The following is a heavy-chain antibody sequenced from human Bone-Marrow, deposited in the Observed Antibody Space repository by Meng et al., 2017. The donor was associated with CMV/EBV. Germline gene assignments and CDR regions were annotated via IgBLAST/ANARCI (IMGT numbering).Heavy chain of an antibody. CDR2: MNPNSDNT. Sequence: ASVKVSCKASGYTFTSYDINWVRQATGQGLEWMGWMNPNSDNTGYAQKFQGRVTMTRNTSISTAYMELSSLRSKDTAVYYCAINGAIYYGDPDFDDWGQGTLVTVSS. V-gene: IGHV1-8*01. CDR3: AINGAIYYGDPDFDD. J-gene: IGHJ4*02. D-gene: IGHD4-17*01. CDR1: GYTFTSYD.